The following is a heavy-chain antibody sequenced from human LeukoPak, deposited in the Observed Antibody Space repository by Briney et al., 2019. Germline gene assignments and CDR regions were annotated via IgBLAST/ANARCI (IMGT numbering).Heavy chain of an antibody. Sequence: SETLSLTCAVYGGSFSGYYWSWIRQPPGKGLEWIGEINHSGSTNYNPSLKSRVTISVDTSKNQFSLKLSSVTAADTAVYYCARGRGWVVRWPTFDYWGQGTLVTVSS. D-gene: IGHD3-22*01. CDR3: ARGRGWVVRWPTFDY. J-gene: IGHJ4*02. CDR1: GGSFSGYY. V-gene: IGHV4-34*01. CDR2: INHSGST.